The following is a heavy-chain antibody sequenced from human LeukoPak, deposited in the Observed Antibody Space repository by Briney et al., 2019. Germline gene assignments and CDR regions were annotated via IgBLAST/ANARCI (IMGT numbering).Heavy chain of an antibody. CDR3: ARAVVAPSDAFDI. CDR1: GGTFSSYA. Sequence: GSSVKVSCKASGGTFSSYAISWVRQAPGQGLEWMGRIIPILGIANYAQRFQGRVTITADKSTSTAYMELSSLRSEDTAVCYCARAVVAPSDAFDIWGQGTMVTVSS. V-gene: IGHV1-69*04. CDR2: IIPILGIA. D-gene: IGHD2-2*01. J-gene: IGHJ3*02.